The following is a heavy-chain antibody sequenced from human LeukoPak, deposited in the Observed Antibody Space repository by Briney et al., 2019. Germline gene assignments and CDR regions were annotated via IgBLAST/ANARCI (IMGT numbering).Heavy chain of an antibody. Sequence: SETLSLTCAVYGGSFSGYYWSWIRQPPGKGLEWIGEINHSGSTNYNPSLTSRVTISVDTSKNQFSRKLSSVTAADTAVYYCAREGITFGGVIVRRAFDIWGQGTMVTVSS. CDR3: AREGITFGGVIVRRAFDI. D-gene: IGHD3-16*02. CDR1: GGSFSGYY. V-gene: IGHV4-34*01. CDR2: INHSGST. J-gene: IGHJ3*02.